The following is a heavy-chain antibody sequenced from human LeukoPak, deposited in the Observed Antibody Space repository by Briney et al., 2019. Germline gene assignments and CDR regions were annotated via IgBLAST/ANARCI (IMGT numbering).Heavy chain of an antibody. CDR1: GGSISSYY. J-gene: IGHJ3*02. CDR2: IYYSGST. Sequence: TSETLSLTCTVSGGSISSYYWSWIRQPPGKGLEWIGYIYYSGSTNYKPSLKSRVTISVDTSKNQFSLKLSSVTAADTAVYYCAIAPAGWALDIWGQGTMVTVSS. V-gene: IGHV4-59*01. D-gene: IGHD2-2*01. CDR3: AIAPAGWALDI.